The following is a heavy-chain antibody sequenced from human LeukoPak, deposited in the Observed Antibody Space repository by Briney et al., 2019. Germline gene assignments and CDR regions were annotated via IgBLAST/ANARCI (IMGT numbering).Heavy chain of an antibody. V-gene: IGHV4-34*01. CDR3: ARGRLKQWLVRYADYYYGMDV. J-gene: IGHJ6*02. CDR1: GGSFSGYY. CDR2: INHSGST. Sequence: NPSETLSLTCAVYGGSFSGYYWSWIRQPPGKGLEWSGEINHSGSTNYNPSLKSRVPISVGTSKNQFSLKLSSVPAADTAVYYCARGRLKQWLVRYADYYYGMDVWGQGTTVTVSS. D-gene: IGHD6-19*01.